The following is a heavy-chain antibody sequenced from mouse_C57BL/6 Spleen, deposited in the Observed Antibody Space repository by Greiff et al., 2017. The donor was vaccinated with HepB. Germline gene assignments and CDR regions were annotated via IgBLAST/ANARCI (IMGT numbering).Heavy chain of an antibody. J-gene: IGHJ2*01. CDR1: GYTFTSYW. CDR2: IHPNSGST. V-gene: IGHV1-64*01. D-gene: IGHD1-1*01. CDR3: ARDYYGSSYRDYFDY. Sequence: QVQLQQPGAELVKPGASVKLSCKASGYTFTSYWMHWVKQRPGQGLEWIGMIHPNSGSTNYNEKFKSKATLTVDKSSSTAYMQLSSLTSEDSAVYYCARDYYGSSYRDYFDYWGQGTTLTVSS.